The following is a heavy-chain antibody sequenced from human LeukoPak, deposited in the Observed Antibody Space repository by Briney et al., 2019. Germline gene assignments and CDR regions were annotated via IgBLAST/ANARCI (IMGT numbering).Heavy chain of an antibody. Sequence: PGGSLRLSCAASGFTFSSYAMSWVRQAPGKGLEWVSAISGSGGSTYYADSVKGRFTISRDSSKNTLYMQMNSLRAEDTAVYYCAKDSGSYHPEYFQHWGQGTLVTVSS. J-gene: IGHJ1*01. V-gene: IGHV3-23*01. CDR1: GFTFSSYA. CDR2: ISGSGGST. CDR3: AKDSGSYHPEYFQH. D-gene: IGHD1-26*01.